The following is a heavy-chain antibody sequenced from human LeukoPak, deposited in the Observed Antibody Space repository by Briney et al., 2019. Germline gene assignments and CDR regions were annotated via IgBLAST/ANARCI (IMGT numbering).Heavy chain of an antibody. D-gene: IGHD4-17*01. J-gene: IGHJ4*02. CDR2: INSDGSST. Sequence: PGGSLRLSCAASGFTFSSYWMHWVRQAPGKGLVWVPLINSDGSSTSYADSVKGRFTISRDNAKNTLYLQMNSRRAEDTAVYYCARRETTVTTLDYWGQGTLVTVSS. CDR1: GFTFSSYW. CDR3: ARRETTVTTLDY. V-gene: IGHV3-74*01.